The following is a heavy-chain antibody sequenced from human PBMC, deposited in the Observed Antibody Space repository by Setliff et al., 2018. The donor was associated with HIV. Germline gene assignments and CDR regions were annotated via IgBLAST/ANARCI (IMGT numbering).Heavy chain of an antibody. J-gene: IGHJ6*04. CDR1: GFTFSTYG. V-gene: IGHV3-30*02. Sequence: PGGSLRLSCAASGFTFSTYGMQWVRQAPGTGLEWVAFIRYDGSNQYYADSVKGRFTISRDNSKTSLYLKMDSLRSEDTTVYYCARKLQPGYGMDVRGKGTTVTVSS. CDR3: ARKLQPGYGMDV. CDR2: IRYDGSNQ. D-gene: IGHD5-18*01.